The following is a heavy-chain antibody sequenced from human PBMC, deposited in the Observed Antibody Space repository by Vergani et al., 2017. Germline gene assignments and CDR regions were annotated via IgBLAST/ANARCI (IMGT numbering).Heavy chain of an antibody. V-gene: IGHV4-4*07. D-gene: IGHD3-22*01. CDR2: IYTSGST. CDR3: ARVAPYYYDSSGYYDY. CDR1: GGSISSYY. Sequence: QVQLQESGPGLVKPSETLSLTCTVSGGSISSYYWRWIRQPAGKGLEWIGRIYTSGSTNYNPSLKSRVTMTVDTSKNQLSLKLSSVTAADTAVYYCARVAPYYYDSSGYYDYWGQGTLVTVSS. J-gene: IGHJ4*02.